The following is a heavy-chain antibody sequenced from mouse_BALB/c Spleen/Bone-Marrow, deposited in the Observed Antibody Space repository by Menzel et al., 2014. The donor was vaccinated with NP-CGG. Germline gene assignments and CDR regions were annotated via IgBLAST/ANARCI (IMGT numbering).Heavy chain of an antibody. CDR3: ARQRGYAYAMDY. J-gene: IGHJ4*01. D-gene: IGHD2-2*01. V-gene: IGHV5-12-1*01. CDR2: ISSGGSNT. Sequence: EVNVVESGGGLVKPGGSLKLSCAASGFAFSGYDMSWVRQTPEKRLVWVAYISSGGSNTYYPDTVKGRFTISRDNAKNTLYLQMNSLKSEDTAMYYCARQRGYAYAMDYWGQGTSVTVSS. CDR1: GFAFSGYD.